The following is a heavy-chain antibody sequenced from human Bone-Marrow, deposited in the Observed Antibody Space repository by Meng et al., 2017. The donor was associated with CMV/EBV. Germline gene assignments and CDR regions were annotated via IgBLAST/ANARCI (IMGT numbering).Heavy chain of an antibody. J-gene: IGHJ4*02. CDR1: GGSISSSSYY. V-gene: IGHV4-61*01. CDR3: AREGSSSWYGY. Sequence: GSLRLSCTVSGGSISSSSYYWGWIRQPPGKGLEWIGYIYYSGSTNYNPSLKSRVTISVDTSKNQFSLKLSSVTAADTAVYYCAREGSSSWYGYWGQGTLVTVSS. CDR2: IYYSGST. D-gene: IGHD6-13*01.